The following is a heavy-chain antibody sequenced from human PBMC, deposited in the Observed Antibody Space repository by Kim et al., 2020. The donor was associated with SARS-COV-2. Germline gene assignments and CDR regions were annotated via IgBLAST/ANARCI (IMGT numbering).Heavy chain of an antibody. J-gene: IGHJ6*02. CDR3: ARGHEGQLVRGEYLYYYYYGMDV. V-gene: IGHV3-33*01. CDR1: GFTFSSYG. CDR2: IWYDGSNK. D-gene: IGHD6-13*01. Sequence: GGSLRLSCAASGFTFSSYGMHWVRQAPGKGLEWVAVIWYDGSNKYYADSVKGRFTISRDNSKNTLYLQMNSLRAEDTAVYYCARGHEGQLVRGEYLYYYYYGMDVWGQGTTVTVSS.